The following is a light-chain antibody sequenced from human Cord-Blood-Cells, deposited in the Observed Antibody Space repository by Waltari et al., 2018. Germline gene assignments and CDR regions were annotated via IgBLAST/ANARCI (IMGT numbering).Light chain of an antibody. J-gene: IGLJ1*01. CDR1: SSDVGGYNY. CDR3: SSYTSSSIV. CDR2: EVS. V-gene: IGLV2-14*01. Sequence: QSALTQPASVSGSPGQSITISCTGTSSDVGGYNYVSWYQQPPGKAPKLMIYEVSNRPSGVSNRFSGSKSGNTASLTISGLQAEDEADYYCSSYTSSSIVFGTGTKVTVL.